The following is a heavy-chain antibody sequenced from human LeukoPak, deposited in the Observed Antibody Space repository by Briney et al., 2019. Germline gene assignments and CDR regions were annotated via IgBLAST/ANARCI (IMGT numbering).Heavy chain of an antibody. J-gene: IGHJ6*03. CDR2: IIPIFGTA. CDR1: GYTFTGYY. V-gene: IGHV1-69*13. Sequence: SVKVSCKASGYTFTGYYMHWVRQAPGQGLEWMGGIIPIFGTANYAQKFQGRVTITADESTSTAYMELSSLRSEDTAVYYCARGDQGLGYCSSTSCRYYYYYMDVWGKGTTVTVSS. D-gene: IGHD2-2*01. CDR3: ARGDQGLGYCSSTSCRYYYYYMDV.